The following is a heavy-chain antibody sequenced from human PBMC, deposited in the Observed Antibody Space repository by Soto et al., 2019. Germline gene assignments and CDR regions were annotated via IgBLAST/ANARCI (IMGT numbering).Heavy chain of an antibody. CDR3: VKDRGAAATSFDY. CDR1: GFTFSSYS. D-gene: IGHD6-13*01. CDR2: ICYDGRKK. J-gene: IGHJ4*02. Sequence: PGGSLRLSCAASGFTFSSYSMHWVRQAPGKGLEWVAVICYDGRKKYYAESVKGRFTISRDNSKNTLYVQMSSLRAEDTAVYYCVKDRGAAATSFDYWGQGTLVTLSS. V-gene: IGHV3-30*18.